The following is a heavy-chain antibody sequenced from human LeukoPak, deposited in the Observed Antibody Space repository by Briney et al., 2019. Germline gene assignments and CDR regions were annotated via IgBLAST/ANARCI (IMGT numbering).Heavy chain of an antibody. CDR2: ISSSSSYI. J-gene: IGHJ4*02. V-gene: IGHV3-21*01. D-gene: IGHD5-24*01. CDR1: GFTFSSYS. Sequence: GGSLRLSCAASGFTFSSYSMNWVRQAPGKGLEWVSSISSSSSYIYYADSVKGRFTISRDNAKNSLYLQMNSLRAEDTAVYYCARAPVEMATMYYFDYWGQGTLVTVSS. CDR3: ARAPVEMATMYYFDY.